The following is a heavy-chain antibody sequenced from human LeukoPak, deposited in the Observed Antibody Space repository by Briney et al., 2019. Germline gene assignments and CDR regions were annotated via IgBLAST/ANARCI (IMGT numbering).Heavy chain of an antibody. V-gene: IGHV4-59*08. CDR3: ARTIDSSGYYFDY. CDR2: IYYSGST. Sequence: NPSETLSLTCTVSGGSISSYYWSWIRQPPGKGLEWIGYIYYSGSTNYNPSLKSRVTISVDTSKNQFSLKLSSVTAADTAVYYCARTIDSSGYYFDYWGQGTLVTVSS. CDR1: GGSISSYY. D-gene: IGHD3-22*01. J-gene: IGHJ4*02.